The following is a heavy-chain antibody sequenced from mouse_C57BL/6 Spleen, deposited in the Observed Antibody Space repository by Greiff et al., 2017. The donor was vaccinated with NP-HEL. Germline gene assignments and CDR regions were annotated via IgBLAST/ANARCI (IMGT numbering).Heavy chain of an antibody. D-gene: IGHD1-1*01. V-gene: IGHV1-81*01. Sequence: QVQLQQSGAELARPGASVKLSCKASGYTFTSYGISWVKQRTGQGLEWIGEIYPRSGNTYYNEKFKGKATLTADKSSSTAYMELRSLTSEDSAVYFCARKGTVWDAMDYWGQGTSVTVSS. CDR2: IYPRSGNT. CDR3: ARKGTVWDAMDY. J-gene: IGHJ4*01. CDR1: GYTFTSYG.